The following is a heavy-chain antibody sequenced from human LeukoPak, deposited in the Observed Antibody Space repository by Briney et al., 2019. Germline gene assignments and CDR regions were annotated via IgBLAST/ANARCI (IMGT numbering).Heavy chain of an antibody. CDR2: MYNTGNT. CDR3: ARGLTGTTRDWFDP. V-gene: IGHV4-59*01. J-gene: IGHJ5*02. CDR1: GGSISDYY. D-gene: IGHD1-20*01. Sequence: SETLSLTCTVSGGSISDYYWSWIRQPPGKGLELIGFMYNTGNTNYSPSLKSRVTMSVDTSKNQFSLKMGSVTAADTAVYYCARGLTGTTRDWFDPWSQGTLVTVST.